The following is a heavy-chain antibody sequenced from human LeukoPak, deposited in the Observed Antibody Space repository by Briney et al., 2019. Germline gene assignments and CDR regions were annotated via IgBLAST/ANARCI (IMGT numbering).Heavy chain of an antibody. CDR1: GGSISSYY. J-gene: IGHJ3*02. CDR3: ARDSGTLRTRFAAFDI. Sequence: PSETLSLTCTVSGGSISSYYWSWIRQPAGKGLEWIGRIYTSGSTNYNPSLKSRDTMSVDTSKNQFSLKLSSVTAADTAVYYCARDSGTLRTRFAAFDIWGQGTMVTVSS. V-gene: IGHV4-4*07. CDR2: IYTSGST.